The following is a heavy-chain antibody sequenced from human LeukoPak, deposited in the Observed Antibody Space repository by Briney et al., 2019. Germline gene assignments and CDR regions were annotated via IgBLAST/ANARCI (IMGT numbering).Heavy chain of an antibody. V-gene: IGHV3-66*01. Sequence: GGSLRLPCAASGFTASANYMTWVRQAPGKGLEWVSTIYSDGRTYYADSVKGRFTISRDNSKNTLYLQMNSLRVEDTALFYCARESNSGYYLSYWGQGTLVTVSS. CDR2: IYSDGRT. J-gene: IGHJ4*02. D-gene: IGHD3-22*01. CDR1: GFTASANY. CDR3: ARESNSGYYLSY.